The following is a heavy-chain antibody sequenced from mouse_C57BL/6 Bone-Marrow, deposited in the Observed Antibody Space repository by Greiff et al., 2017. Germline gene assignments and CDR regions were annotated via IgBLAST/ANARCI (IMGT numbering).Heavy chain of an antibody. CDR2: IYPRSGNT. CDR3: AKSLSYAMDY. CDR1: GYTFTSYG. V-gene: IGHV1-81*01. D-gene: IGHD6-2*01. Sequence: QVQLQQSGAELARPGASVKLSCKASGYTFTSYGISWVKQRTGQGLEWIGVIYPRSGNTYYNEKFKGKATLTADKSSSTAYMELRSLTSEDSAVYFCAKSLSYAMDYWGQGTSVTVSS. J-gene: IGHJ4*01.